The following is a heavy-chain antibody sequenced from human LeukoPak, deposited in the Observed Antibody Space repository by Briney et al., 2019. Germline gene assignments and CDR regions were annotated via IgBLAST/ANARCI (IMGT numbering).Heavy chain of an antibody. CDR2: ISAYNGNT. CDR1: GYTFTSYG. J-gene: IGHJ4*02. CDR3: ATGNRHGWPTEY. Sequence: ASVKVSCKASGYTFTSYGISWVRQAPGQGLEWMGWISAYNGNTNYAQKLQGRVTMTTDTSTSTAYMELSSLRSEDTAVYYCATGNRHGWPTEYWGQGTLVTVSS. D-gene: IGHD6-19*01. V-gene: IGHV1-18*01.